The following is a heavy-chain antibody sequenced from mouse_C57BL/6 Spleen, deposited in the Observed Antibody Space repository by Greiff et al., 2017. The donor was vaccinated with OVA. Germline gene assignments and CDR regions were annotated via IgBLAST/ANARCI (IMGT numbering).Heavy chain of an antibody. Sequence: QVQLQQPGAELVRPGSSVKLSCKASGYTFTSYWMDWVKQRPGQGLEWIGNIYPSDSETHYNQKFKDKATLTVDKSSSTAYMQLSSLTSEDSAVYYYARGSNPWFAYWGQGTLVTVSA. D-gene: IGHD2-5*01. CDR3: ARGSNPWFAY. J-gene: IGHJ3*01. V-gene: IGHV1-61*01. CDR2: IYPSDSET. CDR1: GYTFTSYW.